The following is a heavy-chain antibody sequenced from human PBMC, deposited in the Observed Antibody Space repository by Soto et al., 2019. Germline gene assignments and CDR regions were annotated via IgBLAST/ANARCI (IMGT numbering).Heavy chain of an antibody. V-gene: IGHV4-30-4*01. Sequence: SETLSLTCTVSGGSISSGGYYWSWFRQHPGTGLEWIGHISYSGSTYYNTSLKSRVTISVDTSKNQFSLKLSSVTAADTAVYYCARRYSSAFDIWGQGTMVTVSS. CDR3: ARRYSSAFDI. D-gene: IGHD6-13*01. CDR1: GGSISSGGYY. J-gene: IGHJ3*02. CDR2: ISYSGST.